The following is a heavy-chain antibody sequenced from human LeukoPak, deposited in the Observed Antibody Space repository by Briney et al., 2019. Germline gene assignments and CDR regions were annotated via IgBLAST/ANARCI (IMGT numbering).Heavy chain of an antibody. CDR3: ARAYDFWSGYIFDY. V-gene: IGHV4-61*02. Sequence: PSETLSLTCTVSGGSISSGSYYWSWIRQPAGKGLEWIGRIYTSGSTNYNPSLKSRVTISVDTSKNQFSLKLSSVTAADTAVYYCARAYDFWSGYIFDYWGQGTLVTVSS. D-gene: IGHD3-3*01. J-gene: IGHJ4*02. CDR1: GGSISSGSYY. CDR2: IYTSGST.